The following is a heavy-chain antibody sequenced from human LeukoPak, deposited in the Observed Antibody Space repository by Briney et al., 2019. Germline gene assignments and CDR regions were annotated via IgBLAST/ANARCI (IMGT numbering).Heavy chain of an antibody. CDR2: ISGSGGTT. V-gene: IGHV3-23*01. J-gene: IGHJ4*02. CDR1: GFTFISYA. Sequence: PGGSLRLSCAASGFTFISYAMSWVRQAPGKGLEWVSAISGSGGTTYYADSVKGRFTISRDNSKNTLYLQMNSLRAEDTAVYYCAKDPHIVVVTAIIDYWGQGTLVTVSS. CDR3: AKDPHIVVVTAIIDY. D-gene: IGHD2-21*02.